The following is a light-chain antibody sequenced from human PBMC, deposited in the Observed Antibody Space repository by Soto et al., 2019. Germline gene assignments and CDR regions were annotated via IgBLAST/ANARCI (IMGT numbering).Light chain of an antibody. V-gene: IGLV3-1*01. CDR2: QDT. CDR1: KWGGKY. CDR3: QAWDSSTAVV. Sequence: SYELTHPPSVSVSPGQTASITCSGDKWGGKYACWYQQKPGQSPVVVIYQDTKRPSVIPERLYGSNSENTATRTISGTQAMDEADYYCQAWDSSTAVVFGGGTKLTVL. J-gene: IGLJ2*01.